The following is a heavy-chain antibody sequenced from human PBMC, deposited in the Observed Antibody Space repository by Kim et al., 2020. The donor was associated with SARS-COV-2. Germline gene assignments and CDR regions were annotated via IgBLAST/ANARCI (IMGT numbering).Heavy chain of an antibody. CDR3: AREPARRADY. V-gene: IGHV3-30*07. D-gene: IGHD1-1*01. J-gene: IGHJ4*02. Sequence: ANSVKGRFPISRENPENTLYLQMDSLGGEDTAVYYCAREPARRADYWGQGTLVTVSS.